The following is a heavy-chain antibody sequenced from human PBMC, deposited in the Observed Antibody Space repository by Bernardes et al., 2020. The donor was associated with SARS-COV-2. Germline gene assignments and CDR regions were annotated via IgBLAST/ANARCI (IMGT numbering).Heavy chain of an antibody. Sequence: SETLSLTRSVSGGSISNYYWTWIRQPPGKGLEWIGYIYYNGNSKYNPSLKSRVTISVDTSKNQLSLKVTSVTAADTAVYFCARGLVVRGVISRLGYYYGMDVWGQGTTVTVSS. D-gene: IGHD3-10*01. CDR2: IYYNGNS. V-gene: IGHV4-59*01. CDR1: GGSISNYY. CDR3: ARGLVVRGVISRLGYYYGMDV. J-gene: IGHJ6*02.